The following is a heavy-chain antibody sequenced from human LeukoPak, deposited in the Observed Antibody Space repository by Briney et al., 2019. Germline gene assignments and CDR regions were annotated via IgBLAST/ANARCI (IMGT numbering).Heavy chain of an antibody. J-gene: IGHJ4*02. CDR3: AKDLDGHYDSSGYSYYFDY. CDR2: ISGSGGST. Sequence: PGASLRLSCAASGFTFSCYAMSWVRQAPGKGLEWVSAISGSGGSTYYADSVKGRFTISRDNSKNTLYLQMNSLRAEDTAVYYCAKDLDGHYDSSGYSYYFDYWGQGTLVTVSS. V-gene: IGHV3-23*01. D-gene: IGHD3-22*01. CDR1: GFTFSCYA.